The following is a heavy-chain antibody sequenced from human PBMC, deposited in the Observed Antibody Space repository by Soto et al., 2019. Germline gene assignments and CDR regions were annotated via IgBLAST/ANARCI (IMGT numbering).Heavy chain of an antibody. J-gene: IGHJ4*02. CDR2: ISASSTNI. V-gene: IGHV3-48*02. CDR3: AIDESLGQQLVYHFDN. Sequence: EVQLVESGGGLVQPGGSLRLSCAATGFSFGRYAMNWVRQPPGKGLEWVAYISASSTNIDYADSVKGRFTVSRDNAQNSLSLQMNSLRDEDTAVYFCAIDESLGQQLVYHFDNWGQGTLVTVSS. CDR1: GFSFGRYA. D-gene: IGHD6-13*01.